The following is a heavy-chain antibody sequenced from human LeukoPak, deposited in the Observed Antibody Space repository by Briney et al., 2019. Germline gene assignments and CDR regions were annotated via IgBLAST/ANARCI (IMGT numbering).Heavy chain of an antibody. CDR2: ISSSGSP. D-gene: IGHD3-22*01. J-gene: IGHJ3*02. CDR1: GGSISSNSYY. Sequence: PSETLSLTCAVSGGSISSNSYYWGWIRQPPGKGLERIGRISSSGSPNYNPSLKTRGTISVDTSKNQFSLKLSSVTAADTAVYFCARGPYSYDSSGAFDIWGQGTMVTVSS. V-gene: IGHV4-39*07. CDR3: ARGPYSYDSSGAFDI.